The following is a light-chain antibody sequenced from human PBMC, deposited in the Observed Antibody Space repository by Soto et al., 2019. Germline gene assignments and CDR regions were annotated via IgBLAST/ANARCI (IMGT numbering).Light chain of an antibody. CDR3: HQYNDWPPA. Sequence: EIVVTQSPATLSVPPGERATLSCRASQSVSNNVAWYHQKPGQAPRLLIYGQSTRASGIPARFSGSGYEREVTRTISSLQSEDSGDYYCHQYNDWPPAFGQGTKVEI. CDR1: QSVSNN. CDR2: GQS. J-gene: IGKJ1*01. V-gene: IGKV3-15*01.